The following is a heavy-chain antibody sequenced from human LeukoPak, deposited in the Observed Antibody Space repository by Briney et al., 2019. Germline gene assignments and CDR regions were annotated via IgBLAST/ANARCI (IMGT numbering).Heavy chain of an antibody. CDR3: ATGAALVTDKYFDY. V-gene: IGHV4-59*08. J-gene: IGHJ4*01. CDR2: IYYSGST. D-gene: IGHD5-18*01. CDR1: GGSISSYY. Sequence: SETLSLTCTVSGGSISSYYWSWIRQPPGKGLEWIGYIYYSGSTNYNPSLKSRVTISVDTSKNQFSLKLSSVTAADTAVYYCATGAALVTDKYFDYWGHGTLVTVSS.